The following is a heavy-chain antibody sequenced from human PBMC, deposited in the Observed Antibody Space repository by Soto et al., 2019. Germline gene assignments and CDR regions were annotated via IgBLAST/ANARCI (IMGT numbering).Heavy chain of an antibody. J-gene: IGHJ4*02. V-gene: IGHV4-59*08. CDR3: ARRWGRTFDY. Sequence: SETLSLTCTVSGVSISSYYWSWIRQPPGKGLEWIGYIYYSGSTNYNPSLKSRVTISEDTSKNQFSLKLSSVTAADTAVYYCARRWGRTFDYWGQGTLVTVSS. CDR1: GVSISSYY. CDR2: IYYSGST. D-gene: IGHD7-27*01.